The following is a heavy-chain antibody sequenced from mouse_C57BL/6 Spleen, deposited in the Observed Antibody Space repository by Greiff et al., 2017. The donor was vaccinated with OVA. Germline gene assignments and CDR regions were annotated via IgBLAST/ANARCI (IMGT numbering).Heavy chain of an antibody. J-gene: IGHJ1*03. CDR1: GIDFSRYW. Sequence: EVQVVESGGGLVQPGGSLKLSCAASGIDFSRYWMSWVRRAPGQGLEWIGEINPDSSTINYAPSLKDKFIISRVNAKNTLYMQMGKVRSEDTARYYRARRTGDDGRSYWGYFDVWGTGTTLTVSS. V-gene: IGHV4-1*01. CDR2: INPDSSTI. D-gene: IGHD1-1*01. CDR3: ARRTGDDGRSYWGYFDV.